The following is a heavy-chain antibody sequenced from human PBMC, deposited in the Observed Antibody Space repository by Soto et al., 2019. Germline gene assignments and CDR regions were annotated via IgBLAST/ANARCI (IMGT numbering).Heavy chain of an antibody. V-gene: IGHV3-66*01. CDR3: ARDQRRSYYKDSYYYYMDV. CDR2: IYSGGST. J-gene: IGHJ6*03. D-gene: IGHD3-10*01. Sequence: GGSLRLSCAASGFTFSSYAMSWVRQAPGKGLEWVSVIYSGGSTYYADSVKGRFTISRDNSKNTLYLQMNSLRAEDTAVYYCARDQRRSYYKDSYYYYMDVWGKGTTVTVSS. CDR1: GFTFSSYA.